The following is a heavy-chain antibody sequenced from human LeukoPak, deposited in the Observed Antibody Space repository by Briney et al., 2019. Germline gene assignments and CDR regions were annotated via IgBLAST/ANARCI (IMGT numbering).Heavy chain of an antibody. CDR3: AKDRSSGWYGLDY. CDR1: GFTFSSYA. J-gene: IGHJ4*02. Sequence: GGSLRLSCAASGFTFSSYAMSWVRQAPGKGLEWVSAISGGGGSTYYADSVKGRFTISRDNSKNTLYLQMNSLRAEDTAVYYCAKDRSSGWYGLDYWGQGTLVTVSS. V-gene: IGHV3-23*01. D-gene: IGHD6-19*01. CDR2: ISGGGGST.